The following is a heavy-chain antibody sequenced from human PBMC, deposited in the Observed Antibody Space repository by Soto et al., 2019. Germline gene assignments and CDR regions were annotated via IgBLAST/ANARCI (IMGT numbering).Heavy chain of an antibody. Sequence: QITLRESGPTLVKPTQTLTLTCTFSGFSLSDNAVAVGWIRQPPGKALEWLALIYWDGVRHYSPSLKGRVTISKDTAENQVVLTMTDLHPVDTATYYCAHGSGWLSDYWGQGILVTVSS. CDR3: AHGSGWLSDY. J-gene: IGHJ4*02. CDR2: IYWDGVR. D-gene: IGHD6-19*01. V-gene: IGHV2-5*02. CDR1: GFSLSDNAVA.